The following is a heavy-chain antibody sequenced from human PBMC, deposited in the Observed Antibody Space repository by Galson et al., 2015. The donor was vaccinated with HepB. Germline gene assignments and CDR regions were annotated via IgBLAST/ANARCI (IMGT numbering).Heavy chain of an antibody. CDR2: ISSSSSTI. Sequence: SLRLSCAASGFTFSSYSMNWVRQAPGKGLEWVSYISSSSSTIYYADSVKGRFTISRDNAKNSLYLQMNSLRDEDTAVYYCARETIYGGNSAGFYYFDYWGQGTLVTVSS. CDR1: GFTFSSYS. J-gene: IGHJ4*02. V-gene: IGHV3-48*02. CDR3: ARETIYGGNSAGFYYFDY. D-gene: IGHD4-23*01.